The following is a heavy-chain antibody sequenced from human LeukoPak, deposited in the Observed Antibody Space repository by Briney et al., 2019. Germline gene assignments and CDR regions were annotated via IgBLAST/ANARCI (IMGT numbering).Heavy chain of an antibody. V-gene: IGHV4-61*02. J-gene: IGHJ6*03. Sequence: PQTLSLTCTVSGGSISSGSYYWSWIRQPAGKGLEWIGRSYTSGSTNYNPSLKSRVTISVDTSKNQFSLKLSSVTAADTAVYYCARAPLYYYYMDVWGKGTTVPVSS. CDR2: SYTSGST. CDR1: GGSISSGSYY. CDR3: ARAPLYYYYMDV.